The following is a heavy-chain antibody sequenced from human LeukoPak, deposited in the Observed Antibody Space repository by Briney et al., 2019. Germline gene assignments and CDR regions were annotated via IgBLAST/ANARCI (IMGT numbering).Heavy chain of an antibody. CDR1: GYTFTSYG. CDR3: ARNISVWTSSTRWSDP. V-gene: IGHV1-18*01. D-gene: IGHD1/OR15-1a*01. CDR2: ISAYNGNT. J-gene: IGHJ5*02. Sequence: ASVKVSCKASGYTFTSYGISWVRQAPGQGLEWMGWISAYNGNTNYAQKLQGRVTMTTDTSTSTAYMELSRLRSVDTAVYYCARNISVWTSSTRWSDPWGQGTLVTVSS.